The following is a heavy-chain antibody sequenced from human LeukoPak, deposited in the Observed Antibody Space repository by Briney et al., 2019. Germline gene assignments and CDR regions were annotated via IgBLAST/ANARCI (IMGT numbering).Heavy chain of an antibody. Sequence: GGSLRLSCAASGFTVNSNYMSWVRQAPGKGLERVSIIYKDGRTYYADSVKGRFTISRDNSRNMLYLQMNSLRAEDTAVYYCARAHDFWSGYRIDYWGQGTLVTVSS. CDR3: ARAHDFWSGYRIDY. CDR1: GFTVNSNY. J-gene: IGHJ4*02. D-gene: IGHD3-3*01. CDR2: IYKDGRT. V-gene: IGHV3-53*01.